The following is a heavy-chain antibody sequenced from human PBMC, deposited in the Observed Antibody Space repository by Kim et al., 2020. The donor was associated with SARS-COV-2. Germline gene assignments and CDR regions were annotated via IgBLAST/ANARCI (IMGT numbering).Heavy chain of an antibody. CDR3: AKDFLLDTAMARSFDY. Sequence: SVKGRFTISRDNSKNTLYLKMNSLRAEDTAVYYCAKDFLLDTAMARSFDYWGQGTLVTVSS. J-gene: IGHJ4*02. D-gene: IGHD5-18*01. V-gene: IGHV3-23*01.